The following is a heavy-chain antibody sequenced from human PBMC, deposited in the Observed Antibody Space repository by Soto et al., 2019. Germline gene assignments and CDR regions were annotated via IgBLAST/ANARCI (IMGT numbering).Heavy chain of an antibody. CDR2: IHYSGST. J-gene: IGHJ4*02. CDR1: SGSISSFY. D-gene: IGHD5-12*01. Sequence: PSETLSLTCSVSSGSISSFYWNWIRQFPGKGLEWIGYIHYSGSTNSNPSLKSRVTISVDTSKNQFSLKLTSVTAADTAVYFCARGDGFTDFDYWGQGTLVTVSS. CDR3: ARGDGFTDFDY. V-gene: IGHV4-59*01.